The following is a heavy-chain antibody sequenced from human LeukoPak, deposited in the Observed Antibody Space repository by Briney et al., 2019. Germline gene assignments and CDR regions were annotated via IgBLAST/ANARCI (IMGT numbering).Heavy chain of an antibody. CDR3: AKCIVGATAPFDY. V-gene: IGHV3-30*04. CDR1: GFTLSTYA. J-gene: IGHJ4*02. Sequence: GGSLRLSCAASGFTLSTYAMHWVRQAPGKGLEWVAVTSFGGDYKFYSDSVRGRFTVSRDNSKNTLYLQMNSLRAEDTAVYYCAKCIVGATAPFDYWGQGTLVTVSS. D-gene: IGHD1-26*01. CDR2: TSFGGDYK.